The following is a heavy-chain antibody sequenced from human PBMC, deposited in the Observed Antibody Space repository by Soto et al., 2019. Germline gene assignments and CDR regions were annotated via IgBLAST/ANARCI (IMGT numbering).Heavy chain of an antibody. CDR3: ARYDLGWDLFDY. J-gene: IGHJ4*02. Sequence: QVQLQESGPGLVKPSQTLSLTCTVSGGSFSSGGYYWSWIRQHPGKSLEWIGYFFYSRSTYYNPSLQSRVTISVDTSKNQFSLKLGSVTAADTAVYYCARYDLGWDLFDYLGQGTLVNVSS. CDR2: FFYSRST. CDR1: GGSFSSGGYY. D-gene: IGHD3-3*01. V-gene: IGHV4-31*03.